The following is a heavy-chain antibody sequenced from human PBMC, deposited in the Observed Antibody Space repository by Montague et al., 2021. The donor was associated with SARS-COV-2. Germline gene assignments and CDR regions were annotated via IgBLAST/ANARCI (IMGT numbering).Heavy chain of an antibody. V-gene: IGHV4-34*01. CDR1: GGSFSVYY. CDR3: ANEREVVRAARTLVAFDL. J-gene: IGHJ3*01. D-gene: IGHD2-2*01. CDR2: INHSGTA. Sequence: SETLSLTCAVYGGSFSVYYWSWLRQSPRRGLEWIAEINHSGTANYNPSLKSRVSISVDTSKNQFTLKLTSVTAADTAMYSCANEREVVRAARTLVAFDLWGQGTMVTVSS.